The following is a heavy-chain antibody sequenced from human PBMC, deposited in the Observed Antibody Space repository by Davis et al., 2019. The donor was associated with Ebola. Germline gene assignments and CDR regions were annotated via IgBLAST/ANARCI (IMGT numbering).Heavy chain of an antibody. D-gene: IGHD1/OR15-1a*01. Sequence: GESLKISCAASGFTFSSYAMSWVRQAPGKGLEWVSSISSSSSYIYYADSVKGRFTISRDNAKNSLYLQMNSLRDEDTAMYYCARDNWYKNDNWGQGTLVTVSS. J-gene: IGHJ4*02. V-gene: IGHV3-21*01. CDR3: ARDNWYKNDN. CDR1: GFTFSSYA. CDR2: ISSSSSYI.